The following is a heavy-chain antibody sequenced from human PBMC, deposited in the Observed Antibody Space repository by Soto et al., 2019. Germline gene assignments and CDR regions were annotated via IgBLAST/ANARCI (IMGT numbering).Heavy chain of an antibody. J-gene: IGHJ3*01. CDR1: GFNLNNAW. CDR3: TTTVLMVYANGAASKCDV. Sequence: WGSRRLSRAASGFNLNNAWLSWVRQAPGKGLEWIGHIKRETDIGTTEYAAPVKGRFTISRDGSDNTLYLQMNSLKTEDTALYYCTTTVLMVYANGAASKCDVWGQGKLVSVSS. D-gene: IGHD2-8*01. V-gene: IGHV3-15*01. CDR2: IKRETDIGTT.